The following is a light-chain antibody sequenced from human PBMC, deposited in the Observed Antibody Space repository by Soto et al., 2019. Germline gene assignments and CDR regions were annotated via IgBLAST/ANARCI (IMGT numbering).Light chain of an antibody. Sequence: QSVLTQPASVSGSPGQSITISCTGTSSDVGGYQSVSWYQKHPDRVPKLLLFEINSRPSGVSDRFSGSKSGNTAFLSISVLQPDDEADYFCSSFIEAATVVFGGGTKLTVL. CDR3: SSFIEAATVV. J-gene: IGLJ2*01. CDR2: EIN. V-gene: IGLV2-14*01. CDR1: SSDVGGYQS.